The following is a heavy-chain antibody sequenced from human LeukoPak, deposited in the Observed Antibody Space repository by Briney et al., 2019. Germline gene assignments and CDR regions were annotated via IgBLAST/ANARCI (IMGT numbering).Heavy chain of an antibody. CDR2: ISGSGGST. D-gene: IGHD3-10*02. CDR3: AELGITMIGGV. Sequence: GGSLRLSCATSGFTFSSYGMSWVRQAPGKGLEWVSAISGSGGSTYYADSVKGRFTISRDNAKNSLYLQMNSLRAEDTAVYYCAELGITMIGGVWGKGTTVTISS. J-gene: IGHJ6*04. CDR1: GFTFSSYG. V-gene: IGHV3-23*01.